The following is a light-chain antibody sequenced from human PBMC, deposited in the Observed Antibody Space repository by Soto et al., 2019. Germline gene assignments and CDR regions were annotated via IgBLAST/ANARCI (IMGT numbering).Light chain of an antibody. V-gene: IGKV3-20*01. Sequence: EIVLTQSPGTLSLSPGEGVTLSCRASQSVSSSYLAWYQQKPGQAPRLLIYGASSRATGIPERFSGSGSGTDFTLTISRLEPEDFAVYYCQQYGGSIYTLGQVTKLEI. CDR3: QQYGGSIYT. CDR2: GAS. J-gene: IGKJ2*01. CDR1: QSVSSSY.